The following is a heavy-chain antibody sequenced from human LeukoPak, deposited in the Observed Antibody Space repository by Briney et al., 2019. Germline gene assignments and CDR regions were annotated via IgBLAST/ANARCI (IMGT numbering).Heavy chain of an antibody. CDR3: AKDFGTILTVVSYYFDY. J-gene: IGHJ4*02. CDR2: ISSDGGEK. CDR1: GFTFSSYG. Sequence: PGRSLRLSCAASGFTFSSYGMHWVRQAPGKGLEWVAVISSDGGEKYYADSVRGRFTISRDNSKNTLYLQMNSLRAEDTAIYYCAKDFGTILTVVSYYFDYWGQGTLVTVSS. V-gene: IGHV3-30*18. D-gene: IGHD3-9*01.